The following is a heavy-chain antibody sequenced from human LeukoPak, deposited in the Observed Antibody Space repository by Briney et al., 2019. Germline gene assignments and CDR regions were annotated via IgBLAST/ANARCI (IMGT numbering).Heavy chain of an antibody. CDR1: GYTFTSYY. D-gene: IGHD1-26*01. V-gene: IGHV1-46*01. Sequence: ASVKVSCKASGYTFTSYYMHWVRQAPGQGLEWMGIINPSGGSTSYAQKFQGRVTMTRDMSTSTVYMELSSLRSEDTAVYYCASARDSGSYPSPFDYWGQGTLVTVSS. J-gene: IGHJ4*02. CDR3: ASARDSGSYPSPFDY. CDR2: INPSGGST.